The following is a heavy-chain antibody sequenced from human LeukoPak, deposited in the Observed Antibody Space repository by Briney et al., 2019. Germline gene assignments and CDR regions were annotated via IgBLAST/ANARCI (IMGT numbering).Heavy chain of an antibody. D-gene: IGHD2-15*01. CDR1: GYTFTSYG. CDR3: ASRRLDCSGGSCYSRPYYFDY. Sequence: ASVKVSFKASGYTFTSYGISWVRQGPGQGLEWMGGISAYNGNTNYAQKLQGRVTMTTDTSTSTAYMELRSLRSDDTAVYYCASRRLDCSGGSCYSRPYYFDYWGQGTLVTVSS. CDR2: ISAYNGNT. J-gene: IGHJ4*02. V-gene: IGHV1-18*01.